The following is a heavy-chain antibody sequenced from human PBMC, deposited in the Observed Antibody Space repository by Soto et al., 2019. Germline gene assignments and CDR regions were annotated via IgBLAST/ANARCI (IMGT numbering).Heavy chain of an antibody. V-gene: IGHV3-64*01. J-gene: IGHJ4*02. CDR2: ISSNGGST. CDR3: ARTAPLTGTTLVTNYYFDY. D-gene: IGHD1-7*01. Sequence: EVQLVESGGGLVQPGGSLRLSCAASGFTFSSYAMHWVRQAPGKGLEYVSAISSNGGSTYYANSVKGRFTISRDNSKNTLYLQMGSLRAEDMAVYYCARTAPLTGTTLVTNYYFDYWGQGTLVTVSS. CDR1: GFTFSSYA.